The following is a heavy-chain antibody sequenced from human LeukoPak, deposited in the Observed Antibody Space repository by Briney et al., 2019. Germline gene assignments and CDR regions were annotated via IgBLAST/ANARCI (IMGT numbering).Heavy chain of an antibody. CDR2: ISSSGSTI. Sequence: GGSLRLSCAASGFTFSSYEMNWVRQAPGKGLEWVSYISSSGSTIYYADSVRGRFTISRDNAKNSLYLQMTSLRAEDTAVYYCARETDSTLFDYWGQGTLVTVSS. CDR1: GFTFSSYE. CDR3: ARETDSTLFDY. D-gene: IGHD2-2*01. V-gene: IGHV3-48*03. J-gene: IGHJ4*02.